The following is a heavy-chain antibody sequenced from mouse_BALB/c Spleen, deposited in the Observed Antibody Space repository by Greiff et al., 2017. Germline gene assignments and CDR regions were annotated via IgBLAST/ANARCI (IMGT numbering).Heavy chain of an antibody. V-gene: IGHV5-17*02. J-gene: IGHJ3*01. CDR3: APYDYDEGFAY. Sequence: EVQVVESGGGLVQPGGSRKLSCAASGFTFSSFGMHWVRQAPEKGLEWVAYISSGSSTIYYADTVKGRFTISRDNPKNTLFLQMTSLRSEDTAMYYCAPYDYDEGFAYWGQGTLVTVSA. CDR1: GFTFSSFG. CDR2: ISSGSSTI. D-gene: IGHD2-4*01.